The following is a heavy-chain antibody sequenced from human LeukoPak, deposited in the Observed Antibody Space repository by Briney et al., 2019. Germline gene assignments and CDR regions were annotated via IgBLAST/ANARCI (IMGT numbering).Heavy chain of an antibody. CDR3: ATYRQVLLPFES. J-gene: IGHJ4*02. CDR2: IFPSGGEI. Sequence: GGSRRLSCAASGFTFSTFAMIWVRQPPGKGLEWVSSIFPSGGEIHYADSVRGRFTIFRDNSKSTLSLQMNSLRAEDTAIYYCATYRQVLLPFESWGQGTLVTVSS. V-gene: IGHV3-23*01. D-gene: IGHD2-8*02. CDR1: GFTFSTFA.